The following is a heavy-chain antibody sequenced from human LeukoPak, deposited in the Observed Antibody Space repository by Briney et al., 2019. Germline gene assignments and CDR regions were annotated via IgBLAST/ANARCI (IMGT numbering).Heavy chain of an antibody. CDR3: ARDLSAAMVKV. Sequence: SETLSLTCTVSGGSISGGGYYWSWIRQHPGKGLEWIGYIYYSGSTYYNPSLKSQVTISVDTSKNQFSLKLSSVTAADTAVYYCARDLSAAMVKVWGQGTLVTVSS. V-gene: IGHV4-31*01. D-gene: IGHD5-18*01. CDR1: GGSISGGGYY. CDR2: IYYSGST. J-gene: IGHJ4*02.